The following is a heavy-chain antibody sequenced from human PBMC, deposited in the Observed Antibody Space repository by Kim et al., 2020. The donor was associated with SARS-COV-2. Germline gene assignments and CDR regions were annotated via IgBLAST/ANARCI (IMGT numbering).Heavy chain of an antibody. V-gene: IGHV3-21*01. J-gene: IGHJ1*01. CDR1: GFIFSSYT. CDR3: ARRDLNTG. CDR2: ISTGSGYI. Sequence: GGSLRLSCATSGFIFSSYTMNWVRQAPGKGLEWVSSISTGSGYIYYADSVKGRFTISRDNAMNTLYLQMNDLRADDTAVYYCARRDLNTGWGQGTLVTVSS.